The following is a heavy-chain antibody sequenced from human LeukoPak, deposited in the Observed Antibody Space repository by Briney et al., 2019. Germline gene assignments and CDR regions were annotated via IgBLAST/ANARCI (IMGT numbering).Heavy chain of an antibody. CDR2: ISGSGGST. D-gene: IGHD3-10*01. Sequence: GGSLRLSCAASGFTFSSYAMSWVRQAPGKGLEWVSAISGSGGSTYYADSVKGRFTISRDNSKNTLYLQMNSLRAEDTAVYYCAKGGRQTDGSGSYDYWGQGTLVTVSS. V-gene: IGHV3-23*01. CDR1: GFTFSSYA. CDR3: AKGGRQTDGSGSYDY. J-gene: IGHJ4*02.